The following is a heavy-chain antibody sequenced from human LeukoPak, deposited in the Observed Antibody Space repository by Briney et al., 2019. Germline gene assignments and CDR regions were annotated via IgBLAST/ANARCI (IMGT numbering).Heavy chain of an antibody. D-gene: IGHD7-27*01. CDR3: ARDLGHFDY. CDR1: GGLIRAYY. V-gene: IGHV4-59*01. J-gene: IGHJ4*02. CDR2: IYHSVNT. Sequence: PSETLSLTCTVSGGLIRAYYWSWSRQPPGKGLEWMGYIYHSVNTDYNPSLKSRVTISVDSSKNQFSLKLSSVTAAATAVYYCARDLGHFDYWGQGTLVTVSS.